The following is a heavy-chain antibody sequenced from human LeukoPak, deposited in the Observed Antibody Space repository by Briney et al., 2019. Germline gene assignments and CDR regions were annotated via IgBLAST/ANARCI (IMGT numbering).Heavy chain of an antibody. CDR2: ICTAGDT. CDR1: GFSVSSYD. CDR3: AREDVLAVAAKNYYYGMDV. V-gene: IGHV3-13*01. Sequence: GGSLRLSCAASGFSVSSYDIHWVRQRAGKGLEWVSTICTAGDTYQIDSVKGRFTISRDNAKNSVFLQMNSLRGGDTAVYYCAREDVLAVAAKNYYYGMDVWGQGTTVTVSS. D-gene: IGHD6-19*01. J-gene: IGHJ6*02.